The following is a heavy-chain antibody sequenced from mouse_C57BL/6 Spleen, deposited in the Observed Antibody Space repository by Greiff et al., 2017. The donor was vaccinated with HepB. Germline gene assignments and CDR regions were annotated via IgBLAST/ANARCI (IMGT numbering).Heavy chain of an antibody. CDR3: AREELSFDY. Sequence: QVHVKQPGAELVKPGASVKMSCKASGYTFTSYWITWVKQRPGQGLEWIGDIYPGSGSTNYNEKFKSKATLTVDTSSSTAYMQLSSLTSEDSAVYYCAREELSFDYWGQGTTLTVSS. V-gene: IGHV1-55*01. J-gene: IGHJ2*01. CDR2: IYPGSGST. D-gene: IGHD1-1*02. CDR1: GYTFTSYW.